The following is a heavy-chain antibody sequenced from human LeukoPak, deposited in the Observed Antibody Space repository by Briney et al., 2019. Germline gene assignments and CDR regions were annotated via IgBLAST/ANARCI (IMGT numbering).Heavy chain of an antibody. CDR2: ISYDGSNK. Sequence: GGSLRLSCAASGFTFSSYGMHWVRQAPGKGLEWVAVISYDGSNKYYADSVKGRFTISRDNSKNTLYLQMNSLRAEDTAVYYCAKDSGYSYGRDYYYMDVWGKGTTVTVSS. CDR3: AKDSGYSYGRDYYYMDV. CDR1: GFTFSSYG. V-gene: IGHV3-30*18. J-gene: IGHJ6*03. D-gene: IGHD5-18*01.